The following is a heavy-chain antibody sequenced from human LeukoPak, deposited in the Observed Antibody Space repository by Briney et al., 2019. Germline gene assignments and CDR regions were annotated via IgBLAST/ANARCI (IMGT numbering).Heavy chain of an antibody. V-gene: IGHV3-11*04. Sequence: MPGGSLRLSCAASGFTFSDYYISWIRQAPGKGLEWVSYISSSGSTIYCADSVKGRFTISRDNAKNSLYLQMNSLRAEDTAVYYCARDGPAAYFQHWGQGTLVTVSS. D-gene: IGHD2-2*01. CDR1: GFTFSDYY. J-gene: IGHJ1*01. CDR2: ISSSGSTI. CDR3: ARDGPAAYFQH.